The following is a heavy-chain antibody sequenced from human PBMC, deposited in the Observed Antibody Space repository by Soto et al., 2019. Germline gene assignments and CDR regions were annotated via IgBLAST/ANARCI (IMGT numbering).Heavy chain of an antibody. V-gene: IGHV1-8*01. Sequence: ASVKVSCKASGYTFTSYDINWVRQATGQGLEWMAWMNPDSGNTGYAQKFQGRVTMTRDTSISTAYMELSSLRSEDTAVYYCARGAPYCSSSSCYRTFDFWGQGTLVTVSS. CDR2: MNPDSGNT. D-gene: IGHD2-2*01. CDR3: ARGAPYCSSSSCYRTFDF. J-gene: IGHJ4*02. CDR1: GYTFTSYD.